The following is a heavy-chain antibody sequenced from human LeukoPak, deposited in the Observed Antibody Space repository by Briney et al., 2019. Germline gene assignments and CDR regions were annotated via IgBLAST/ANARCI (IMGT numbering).Heavy chain of an antibody. V-gene: IGHV3-33*08. CDR1: EFTLSHYG. CDR3: AVMGGEHLVLDY. Sequence: GGSLRLSCAAPEFTLSHYGMNWVRQAPGKGLEWVAVIWYDGSNKYYADSVKGRFTISRGNSKNTLYLQMNSLRAEDTAVYYCAVMGGEHLVLDYWGQGTLVTVSS. CDR2: IWYDGSNK. D-gene: IGHD6-6*01. J-gene: IGHJ4*02.